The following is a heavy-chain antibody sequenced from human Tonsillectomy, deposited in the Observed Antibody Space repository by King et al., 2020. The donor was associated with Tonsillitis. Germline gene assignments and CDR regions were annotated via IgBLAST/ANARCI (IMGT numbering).Heavy chain of an antibody. CDR1: GFTFSNYG. J-gene: IGHJ4*02. Sequence: VQLVESGGGVVQPGRSLRLSCAASGFTFSNYGMHWVRQAPGKGLEWVAVISYDGSNKYYSDSVKGRFTISRENSKNTLYLQMNNLRAEDTAVYYCAKVRLRFLELSMSGFDYWGQGTLVTVSS. V-gene: IGHV3-30*18. CDR3: AKVRLRFLELSMSGFDY. D-gene: IGHD3-3*01. CDR2: ISYDGSNK.